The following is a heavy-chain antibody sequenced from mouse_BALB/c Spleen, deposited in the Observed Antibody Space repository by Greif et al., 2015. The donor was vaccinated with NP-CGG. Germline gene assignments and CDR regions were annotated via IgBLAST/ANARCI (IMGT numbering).Heavy chain of an antibody. J-gene: IGHJ2*01. V-gene: IGHV2-5-1*01. CDR2: ICRGGST. CDR1: GFSLTSYG. Sequence: QVQLQQSGPSLVQPSQSLSITCTVSGFSLTSYGVHWVRQSPGKGLEWLGVICRGGSTDYNAAFMSRLSITKGNSKSXVFFKMNSLQADDTAIYYCAKKELGRGGLYFDYWGQGTALTVSS. D-gene: IGHD4-1*01. CDR3: AKKELGRGGLYFDY.